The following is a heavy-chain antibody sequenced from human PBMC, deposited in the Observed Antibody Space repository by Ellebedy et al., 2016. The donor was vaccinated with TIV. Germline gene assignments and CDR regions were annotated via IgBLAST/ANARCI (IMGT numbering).Heavy chain of an antibody. D-gene: IGHD6-19*01. Sequence: SVKVSXXASGGTFSSYAISWVRQAPGQGLEWMGGIIPIFGTANYAQKFQGRVTITADESTSTAYMELSSLRSEDTAVYYCARESSSGWYYFDYWGQGTLVTVSS. J-gene: IGHJ4*02. CDR3: ARESSSGWYYFDY. V-gene: IGHV1-69*13. CDR2: IIPIFGTA. CDR1: GGTFSSYA.